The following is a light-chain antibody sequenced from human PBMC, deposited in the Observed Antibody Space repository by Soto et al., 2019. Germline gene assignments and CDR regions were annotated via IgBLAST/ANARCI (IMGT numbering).Light chain of an antibody. CDR2: DAS. CDR3: QQRSNWIT. J-gene: IGKJ5*01. V-gene: IGKV3-11*01. CDR1: QSVSTY. Sequence: EIVLTQSPATLSLSPGERATLSCRASQSVSTYLGWYQQKPGQAPRLLIYDASNRATGIPARFSGSGSGTDFTLTISSLEPEDFAVYYCQQRSNWITFGQGTGLEIK.